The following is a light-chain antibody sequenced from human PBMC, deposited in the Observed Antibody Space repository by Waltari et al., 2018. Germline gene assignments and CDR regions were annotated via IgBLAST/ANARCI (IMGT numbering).Light chain of an antibody. Sequence: DIQITQSPSSLSASVGDRVTITCRASENVNNYLNWYQQKPGKAPNLLIYKASTLQSGVPSRFSGSGSGTDYTFTISSLQSEDVATYYCQHNYGTPWTFGQGTKVEIK. V-gene: IGKV1-39*01. CDR3: QHNYGTPWT. CDR1: ENVNNY. J-gene: IGKJ1*01. CDR2: KAS.